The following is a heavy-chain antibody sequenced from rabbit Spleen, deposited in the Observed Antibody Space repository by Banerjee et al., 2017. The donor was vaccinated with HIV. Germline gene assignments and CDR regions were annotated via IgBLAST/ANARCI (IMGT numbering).Heavy chain of an antibody. J-gene: IGHJ4*01. CDR2: IDPLFGNT. CDR1: GFYFSDYG. Sequence: QEQLVESGGGLVQPGGSLKLSCKASGFYFSDYGMSWVRQAPGKGLEWIGYIDPLFGNTYYASWVNGRFAISSHNAQNTLYLQLNSLTAADTATYFCVRDRANIGGDYGPYYFDLWGPGTLVTVS. D-gene: IGHD2-1*01. V-gene: IGHV1S47*01. CDR3: VRDRANIGGDYGPYYFDL.